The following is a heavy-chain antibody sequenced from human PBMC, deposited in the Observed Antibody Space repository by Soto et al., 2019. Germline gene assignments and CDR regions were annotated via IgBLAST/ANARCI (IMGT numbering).Heavy chain of an antibody. CDR2: ISSSSSYI. V-gene: IGHV3-21*01. D-gene: IGHD3-22*01. CDR3: ARDPGSYYASSSAGFDY. J-gene: IGHJ4*02. CDR1: GFTFSSYS. Sequence: GGSLRLSCAASGFTFSSYSMNWVRQAPGKGLEWVSSISSSSSYIYYADSVKGRFTISRDNAKNSLYLQMNSLRAEDTAVYYCARDPGSYYASSSAGFDYWGQGTLVTVSS.